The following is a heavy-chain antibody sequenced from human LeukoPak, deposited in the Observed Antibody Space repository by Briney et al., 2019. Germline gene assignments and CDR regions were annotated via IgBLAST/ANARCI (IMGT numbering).Heavy chain of an antibody. Sequence: GRSLRLSCAASGFTFSSYGMHWVRQAPGKGLEWVAVIWYDGSNKYYADSVKGRFTISRDNSKNTLYLQMNSLRAEDTAVYYCALLYCSGGSCDSSLEHYYYGMDVWGQGTTVIVSS. V-gene: IGHV3-33*01. CDR3: ALLYCSGGSCDSSLEHYYYGMDV. CDR1: GFTFSSYG. J-gene: IGHJ6*02. CDR2: IWYDGSNK. D-gene: IGHD2-15*01.